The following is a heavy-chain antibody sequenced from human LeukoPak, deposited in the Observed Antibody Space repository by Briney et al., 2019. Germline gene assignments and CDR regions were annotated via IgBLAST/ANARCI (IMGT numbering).Heavy chain of an antibody. Sequence: SETLSLTCTVSGGSISSYYWTWSRQPAGKGLEWIGRIHTSGSTNYNPSLKSRVTMSLDTSKNQFSLNLSSVTAADTAVYYCASHNSPGGPLAHLDYWGQGLLVAVSS. CDR1: GGSISSYY. D-gene: IGHD2/OR15-2a*01. CDR3: ASHNSPGGPLAHLDY. CDR2: IHTSGST. J-gene: IGHJ4*02. V-gene: IGHV4-4*07.